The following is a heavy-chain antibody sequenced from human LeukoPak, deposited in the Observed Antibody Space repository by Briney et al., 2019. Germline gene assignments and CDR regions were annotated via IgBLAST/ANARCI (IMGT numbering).Heavy chain of an antibody. D-gene: IGHD5-12*01. V-gene: IGHV1-69*08. J-gene: IGHJ5*02. CDR1: GGSFSDHS. CDR2: IIAILDTA. Sequence: SVKVSCKASGGSFSDHSISWVRQAPGQGLEWMGRIIAILDTAHYAQKFQGRFTITADKSTTTVYMELSSLRSDDTAVYYCVRSGYDYDWFDPWGQGTLVTVSS. CDR3: VRSGYDYDWFDP.